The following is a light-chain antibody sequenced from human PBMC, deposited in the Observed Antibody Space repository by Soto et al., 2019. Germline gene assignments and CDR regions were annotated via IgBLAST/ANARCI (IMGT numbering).Light chain of an antibody. Sequence: DIQMTQSPSTLSASVGDTVTITCRASQRISGWLAWHQQKPGKAPKLLIYDVSALKRGVPPRLSGSGSWKEIPLHLQNLPAEDFATYYCQQYDSFSVTFGQGTKVDIK. CDR2: DVS. CDR3: QQYDSFSVT. J-gene: IGKJ1*01. V-gene: IGKV1-5*01. CDR1: QRISGW.